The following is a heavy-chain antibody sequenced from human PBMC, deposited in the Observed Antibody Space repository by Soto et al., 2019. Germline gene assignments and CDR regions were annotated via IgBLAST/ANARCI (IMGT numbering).Heavy chain of an antibody. D-gene: IGHD4-17*01. Sequence: QVQLVQSGAEVKKTGSSVKVSCKASGGTFSSYTISLVRQAPGQGLEWMGRIIPMFGIANYAQKFQGRVTITADKSTSTAYMELSSLRSEDTAVYYCARGYGDSHDYWGQGTLVTVSS. V-gene: IGHV1-69*02. CDR3: ARGYGDSHDY. J-gene: IGHJ4*02. CDR1: GGTFSSYT. CDR2: IIPMFGIA.